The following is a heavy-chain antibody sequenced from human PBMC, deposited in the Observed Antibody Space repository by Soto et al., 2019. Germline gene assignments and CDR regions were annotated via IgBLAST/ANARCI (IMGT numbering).Heavy chain of an antibody. V-gene: IGHV1-18*01. CDR3: ARLGSGSYHYSYYGMDV. Sequence: GAPVRVSCKASGYTFTSYRISWVRQAPGQGLEWMGWISAYNGNTNYAQKLQGRVTMTTDTSTSTAYMELRSLRSDDTAVYYCARLGSGSYHYSYYGMDVWGQGTLVTVSS. D-gene: IGHD3-10*01. CDR1: GYTFTSYR. J-gene: IGHJ6*02. CDR2: ISAYNGNT.